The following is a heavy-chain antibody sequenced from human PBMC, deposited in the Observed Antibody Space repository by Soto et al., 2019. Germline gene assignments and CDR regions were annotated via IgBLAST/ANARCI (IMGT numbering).Heavy chain of an antibody. D-gene: IGHD3-22*01. CDR3: ASQYYYDSSGSQTFDY. Sequence: SETQSLTCTVSGGSISSYYWSWIRQPPGKGLEWIGYIYYSGSTNYNPSLKSRVTISVDTSKNQFSLKLSSVTAADTAVYYCASQYYYDSSGSQTFDYWGQGTQVTVSS. CDR1: GGSISSYY. CDR2: IYYSGST. J-gene: IGHJ4*02. V-gene: IGHV4-59*01.